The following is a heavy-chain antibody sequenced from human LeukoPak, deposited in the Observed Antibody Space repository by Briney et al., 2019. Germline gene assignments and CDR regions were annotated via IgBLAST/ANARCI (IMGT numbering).Heavy chain of an antibody. CDR3: AKQAYCGGDCLYYFDY. Sequence: GESLRLSCAASGFTFSNSWITWVRPAPGKGLEWVATINQDGSDKHYVESLKGRFTISRDNAKNSLLLQMNTLRAEDTAVYFCAKQAYCGGDCLYYFDYWGQGTLVTVSS. CDR2: INQDGSDK. D-gene: IGHD2-21*02. V-gene: IGHV3-7*05. CDR1: GFTFSNSW. J-gene: IGHJ4*02.